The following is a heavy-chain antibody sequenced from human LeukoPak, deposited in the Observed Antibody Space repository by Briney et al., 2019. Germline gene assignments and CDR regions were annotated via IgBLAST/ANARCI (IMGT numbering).Heavy chain of an antibody. D-gene: IGHD3-3*01. CDR2: ISGGGGST. V-gene: IGHV3-23*01. J-gene: IGHJ6*02. CDR1: GFTFSSYA. CDR3: AKRSRFLEWFDYYYYGMDV. Sequence: GGSLRLSCAASGFTFSSYAMSWVRQAPGKGLEWVSAISGGGGSTYYADSVKGRFTISRDNSKNTLYLQMNSLRAEDTAVYYCAKRSRFLEWFDYYYYGMDVWGQGTTVTVSS.